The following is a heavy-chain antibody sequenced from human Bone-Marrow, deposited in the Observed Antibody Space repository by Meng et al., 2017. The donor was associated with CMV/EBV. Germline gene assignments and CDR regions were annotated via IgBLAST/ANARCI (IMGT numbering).Heavy chain of an antibody. CDR1: GFTFSSYW. D-gene: IGHD3-16*01. V-gene: IGHV3-74*01. J-gene: IGHJ4*02. CDR3: ARDGGYDLG. Sequence: GGSLRLSCAASGFTFSSYWMSWVRQAPGKGLEWVSRISSDGSTTNYADSVKGRFTISRDNAKNSLYLQMNSLRAEDTAVYYCARDGGYDLGWGQGTLVTVSS. CDR2: ISSDGSTT.